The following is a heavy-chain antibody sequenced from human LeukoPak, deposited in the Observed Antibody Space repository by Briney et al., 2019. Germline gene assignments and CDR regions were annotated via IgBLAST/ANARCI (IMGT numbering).Heavy chain of an antibody. CDR3: ARGYDSSRYNWFDP. CDR2: IYTRGST. J-gene: IGHJ5*02. CDR1: GGSISSYY. Sequence: SETLSLTCTVSGGSISSYYWSWIRQPAGKGLEWIGRIYTRGSTNYNPSLKSRVTMSVDTSKNQFSLKLSSVTAADTAVYYCARGYDSSRYNWFDPWGQGTLVTVSS. D-gene: IGHD3-22*01. V-gene: IGHV4-4*07.